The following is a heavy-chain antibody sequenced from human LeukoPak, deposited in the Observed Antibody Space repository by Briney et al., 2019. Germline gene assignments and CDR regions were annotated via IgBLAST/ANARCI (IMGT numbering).Heavy chain of an antibody. CDR2: ISGSGGST. V-gene: IGHV3-23*01. CDR1: GFTFSSYA. CDR3: AKAYYDILTGYFPPDY. J-gene: IGHJ4*02. Sequence: GASLRLSCAASGFTFSSYAMSWVRQAPGKGLEWVSAISGSGGSTYYADSVKGRFTISRDNSKNTLYLQMNSLRAEDTAVYYCAKAYYDILTGYFPPDYWGQGILVTVSS. D-gene: IGHD3-9*01.